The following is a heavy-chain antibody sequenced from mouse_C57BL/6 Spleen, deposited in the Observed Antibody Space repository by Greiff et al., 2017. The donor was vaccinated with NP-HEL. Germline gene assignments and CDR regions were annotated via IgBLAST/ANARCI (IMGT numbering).Heavy chain of an antibody. D-gene: IGHD2-4*01. V-gene: IGHV1-81*01. Sequence: VQLQESGAELARPGASVKLSCKASGYTFTSYGISWVKQRNGQGLEGIGEIYPRSGNNYYNEKFKGKATLTEDKSSSTAYMELRSLTAEDSAVYFCARRDDYDSDYWGQGTTLTVSS. CDR3: ARRDDYDSDY. CDR2: IYPRSGNN. J-gene: IGHJ2*01. CDR1: GYTFTSYG.